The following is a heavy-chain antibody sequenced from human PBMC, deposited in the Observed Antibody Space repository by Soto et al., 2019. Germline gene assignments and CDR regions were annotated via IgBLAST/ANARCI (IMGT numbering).Heavy chain of an antibody. CDR2: IYPGDSDT. J-gene: IGHJ6*01. D-gene: IGHD3-9*01. CDR3: ARYYFRDDILTEGGQGGYYYYGMDG. V-gene: IGHV5-51*01. Sequence: GESLKISCKGSGYSFTSYWIGWVRQMPGKGLEWMGIIYPGDSDTRYSPSFQGQVTISADKSISTAYLQWSSLKASDTAIYYCARYYFRDDILTEGGQGGYYYYGMDGCQKGSRV. CDR1: GYSFTSYW.